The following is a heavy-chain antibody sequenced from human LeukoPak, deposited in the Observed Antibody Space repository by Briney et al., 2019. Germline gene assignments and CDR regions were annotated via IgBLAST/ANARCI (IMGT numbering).Heavy chain of an antibody. CDR3: TTGESYGLFYYYYYMDV. J-gene: IGHJ6*03. Sequence: PGGSLRLSCAASGFTFSGSAMHWVRQASGKGLEWVGRIRSKANSYATAYAASVKGRFTISRDDSKNTLYLQMNSLKTEDTAVYYCTTGESYGLFYYYYYMDVWGKGTTVTVSS. CDR2: IRSKANSYAT. V-gene: IGHV3-73*01. CDR1: GFTFSGSA. D-gene: IGHD5-18*01.